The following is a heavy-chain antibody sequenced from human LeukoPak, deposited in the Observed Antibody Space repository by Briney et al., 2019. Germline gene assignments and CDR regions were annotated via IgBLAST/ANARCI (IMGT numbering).Heavy chain of an antibody. Sequence: GGSLRLSCTASGFTFSKYGMHWVRQAPGKGLEWVAVIWFDGSNRNHADSVKGRYTISRDNSKNTLYLQMNSLRVEDTAVYFCVRDYCSGGSCYENNWFDPWGQGTLVTVSS. CDR1: GFTFSKYG. V-gene: IGHV3-33*01. D-gene: IGHD2-15*01. CDR3: VRDYCSGGSCYENNWFDP. CDR2: IWFDGSNR. J-gene: IGHJ5*02.